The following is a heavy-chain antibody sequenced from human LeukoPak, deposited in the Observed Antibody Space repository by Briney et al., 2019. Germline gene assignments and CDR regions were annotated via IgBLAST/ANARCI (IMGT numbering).Heavy chain of an antibody. V-gene: IGHV1-69*04. CDR2: IIPILNIP. D-gene: IGHD1-1*01. J-gene: IGHJ6*02. Sequence: GASVKVSCKASGGTFDNSAINWVRQAPGQRLEWIGRIIPILNIPNYAQKLQGRVTIAADKSTSTAYMELSSLRSDDTAVYYCAREKMEVGYYGLDVWGQGTTVTVSS. CDR1: GGTFDNSA. CDR3: AREKMEVGYYGLDV.